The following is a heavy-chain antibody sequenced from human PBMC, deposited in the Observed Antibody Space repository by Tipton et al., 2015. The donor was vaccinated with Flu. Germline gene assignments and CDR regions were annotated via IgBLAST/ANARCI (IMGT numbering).Heavy chain of an antibody. CDR3: ARRWLPGINDAFDI. V-gene: IGHV4-34*01. Sequence: TLSLTCAVYGGSFSGYYWSWIRQPPGKGLEWIGEINHSGSINYNPSLKSRVAISVDTSKNQFSLKLSSVTAADTAVYYCARRWLPGINDAFDIWGQGTMVTVSS. D-gene: IGHD3-22*01. CDR2: INHSGSI. J-gene: IGHJ3*02. CDR1: GGSFSGYY.